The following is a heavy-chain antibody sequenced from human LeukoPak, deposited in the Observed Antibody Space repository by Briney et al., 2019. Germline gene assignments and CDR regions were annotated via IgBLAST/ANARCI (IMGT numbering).Heavy chain of an antibody. CDR1: GFTFSSYS. CDR3: ARDRTYSSGLPFDY. Sequence: GGSLRLSCAASGFTFSSYSMNWVRQAPGKGLEWVSYISSSNSTIYYADSVKGRFTISRDNAKNSLYLQMNSLRAEDTAVYYCARDRTYSSGLPFDYWGQGTLVTVSS. D-gene: IGHD6-19*01. V-gene: IGHV3-48*04. J-gene: IGHJ4*02. CDR2: ISSSNSTI.